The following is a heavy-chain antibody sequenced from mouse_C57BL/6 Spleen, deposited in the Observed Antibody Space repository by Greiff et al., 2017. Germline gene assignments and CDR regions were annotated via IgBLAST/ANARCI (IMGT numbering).Heavy chain of an antibody. CDR2: IWGGGST. Sequence: VKLQESGPGLVAPSQSLSITCTVSGFSLTSYGVDWVRQPPGKGLEWLGVIWGGGSTNYNSALMSRLSISKDNSKSQVFLKMNSLQTDDTDMYYCAKQGYDYGGDYYAMDYWGQGTSATVSS. CDR1: GFSLTSYG. CDR3: AKQGYDYGGDYYAMDY. D-gene: IGHD2-4*01. J-gene: IGHJ4*01. V-gene: IGHV2-9*01.